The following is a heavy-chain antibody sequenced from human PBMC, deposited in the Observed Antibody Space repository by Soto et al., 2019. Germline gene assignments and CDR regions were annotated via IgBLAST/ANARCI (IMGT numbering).Heavy chain of an antibody. V-gene: IGHV1-18*01. CDR1: GYTFTIFG. CDR2: IRPYNGYT. J-gene: IGHJ4*02. Sequence: SVKVSCKASGYTFTIFGITWVRQAPGQGLEWMGWIRPYNGYTNYAQKFQGRVTMTTDTSTSTVYMELRSLRSDDTAVYYCARIGSYYYDSSGGFDYWGQGTLVTVSS. D-gene: IGHD3-22*01. CDR3: ARIGSYYYDSSGGFDY.